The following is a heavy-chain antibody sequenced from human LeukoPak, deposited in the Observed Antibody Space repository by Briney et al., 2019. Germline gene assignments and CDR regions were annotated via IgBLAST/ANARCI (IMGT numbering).Heavy chain of an antibody. CDR2: ISGSGGRT. CDR3: AKDPLENSQEYFDY. V-gene: IGHV3-23*01. CDR1: GFTVSSNY. Sequence: GGSLRLSCAASGFTVSSNYMSWVRQAPGKGLEWVSAISGSGGRTYYADSVKGRFTISRDNSKNTLYLQMNTLRDEDTAIYYCAKDPLENSQEYFDYWGQGTLVTVSS. J-gene: IGHJ4*02. D-gene: IGHD2/OR15-2a*01.